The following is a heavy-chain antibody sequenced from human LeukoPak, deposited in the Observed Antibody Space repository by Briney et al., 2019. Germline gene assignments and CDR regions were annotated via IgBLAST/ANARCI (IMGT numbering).Heavy chain of an antibody. CDR2: ISYDGSNK. CDR1: GFTFSSYG. D-gene: IGHD5-18*01. CDR3: AKDSTGYSYGPEDC. Sequence: GGSLRLSCAASGFTFSSYGMHWVRQAPGKGLEWVAVISYDGSNKYYADSVKGRFTISRDNSKNTLYLQMNSLRAEDTAAYYCAKDSTGYSYGPEDCWGQGTLVTVSS. J-gene: IGHJ4*02. V-gene: IGHV3-30*18.